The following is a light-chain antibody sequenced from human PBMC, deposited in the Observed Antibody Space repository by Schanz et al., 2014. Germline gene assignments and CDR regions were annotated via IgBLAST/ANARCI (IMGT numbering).Light chain of an antibody. CDR2: AAS. V-gene: IGKV3-20*01. Sequence: EIVLTQSPGTLSVSPGERATLSCRASQSVGSSYLAWYQHKPGQAPRLLIYAASSRATGIPDRFSGSGSGTDFTLTISRLEPEDFAVYYCQQYVTSPYTFGQGTKLEIK. CDR1: QSVGSSY. J-gene: IGKJ2*01. CDR3: QQYVTSPYT.